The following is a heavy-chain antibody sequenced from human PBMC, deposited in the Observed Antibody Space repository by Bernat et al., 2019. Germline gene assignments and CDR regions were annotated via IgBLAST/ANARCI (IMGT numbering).Heavy chain of an antibody. CDR1: GFSLSNARMG. CDR2: IFSNDEK. V-gene: IGHV2-26*01. Sequence: QVTLKESGPVLVKPTETLTLTCTVSGFSLSNARMGVSWIRQPPGKALEWLAHIFSNDEKSYSTSLKSRLTISNDTSKSQVVLTMTNMDPVDTATYYCARHYYYDSSGYYDAFDIWGQGTMVTVSS. D-gene: IGHD3-22*01. J-gene: IGHJ3*02. CDR3: ARHYYYDSSGYYDAFDI.